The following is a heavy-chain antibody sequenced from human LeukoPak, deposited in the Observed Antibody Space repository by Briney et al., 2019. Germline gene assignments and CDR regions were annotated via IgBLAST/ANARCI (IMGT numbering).Heavy chain of an antibody. V-gene: IGHV4-38-2*02. CDR2: IYHSGST. D-gene: IGHD3-16*02. CDR3: ARHPSDDYVWGSYRSRGAFDI. CDR1: GYSISSGYY. Sequence: IPSETLSLTCTVSGYSISSGYYWGWIRQPPGKGLEWIGSIYHSGSTYYNPSLKSRVTISVDTSKNQFSLKLSSVTAADTAVYYCARHPSDDYVWGSYRSRGAFDIWGQGTMVTVSS. J-gene: IGHJ3*02.